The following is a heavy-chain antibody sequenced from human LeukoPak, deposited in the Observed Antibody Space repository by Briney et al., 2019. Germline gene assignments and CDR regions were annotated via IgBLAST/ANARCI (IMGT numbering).Heavy chain of an antibody. J-gene: IGHJ4*02. V-gene: IGHV1-18*01. CDR1: GYTFTSYG. D-gene: IGHD3-10*01. CDR3: ARDLREVRGVITTPQPIDDY. CDR2: ISAYNGNT. Sequence: ASVKVSCKASGYTFTSYGISWVRQAPGQGLEWMGWISAYNGNTNYAQKLQSRVTMTTDASTSTAYMELRSLRSDDTAVYYCARDLREVRGVITTPQPIDDYWGQGTLVTVSS.